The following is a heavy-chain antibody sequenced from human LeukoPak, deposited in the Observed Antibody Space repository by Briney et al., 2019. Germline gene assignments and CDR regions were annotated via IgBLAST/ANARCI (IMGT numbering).Heavy chain of an antibody. V-gene: IGHV3-21*01. CDR1: GFTFSSYS. J-gene: IGHJ6*02. Sequence: GGSLRLSCAASGFTFSSYSMNWVRQAPGRGLEWVSSISSSSSYIYYADSVKGRFTISRDNAKNSLYLQMNSLRAEDTAVYYCARAGVTTNPGKTYYYYYGMDVWGQGTTVTVSS. CDR3: ARAGVTTNPGKTYYYYYGMDV. CDR2: ISSSSSYI. D-gene: IGHD4-11*01.